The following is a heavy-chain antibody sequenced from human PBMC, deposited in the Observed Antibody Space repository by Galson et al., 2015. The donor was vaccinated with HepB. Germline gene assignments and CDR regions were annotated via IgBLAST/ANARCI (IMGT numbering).Heavy chain of an antibody. CDR1: GVSFTIYP. J-gene: IGHJ4*02. D-gene: IGHD6-19*01. Sequence: SVKVSCKASGVSFTIYPINWVRQAPGQRLESMGAIIPILGVPSYTQKFQGKVTITADRSTTTSYMELTSLTSEDTAVYYCARGIAVAGRRRSYFDSWGQGTQVTVS. CDR2: IIPILGVP. CDR3: ARGIAVAGRRRSYFDS. V-gene: IGHV1-69*10.